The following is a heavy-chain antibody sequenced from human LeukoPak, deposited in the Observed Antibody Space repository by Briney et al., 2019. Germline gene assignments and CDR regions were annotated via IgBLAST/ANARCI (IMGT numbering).Heavy chain of an antibody. V-gene: IGHV1-69*15. CDR2: IIPIFGTA. Sequence: SLKVSCKASGGTFSTYAIIWGRQAPGGGLECMGRIIPIFGTANYTQTFQGRVTITADESTSTAYMELSSLGSEDTAVYYCARDAPKSCSGGSCYSADDYYYYDMDVWGKGTTVTISS. CDR3: ARDAPKSCSGGSCYSADDYYYYDMDV. CDR1: GGTFSTYA. J-gene: IGHJ6*03. D-gene: IGHD2-15*01.